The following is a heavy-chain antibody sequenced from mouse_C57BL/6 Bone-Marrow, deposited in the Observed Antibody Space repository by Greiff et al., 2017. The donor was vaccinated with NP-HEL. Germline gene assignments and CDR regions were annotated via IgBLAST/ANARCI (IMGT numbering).Heavy chain of an antibody. D-gene: IGHD1-1*01. CDR3: ARRKGLLLFAY. Sequence: QVQLQQSGPELVKPGASVKISCKASGYSFTSYYIHWVKQRPGQGLEWIGWIYPGSGNTKYNEKFKGKATLTADTSSSTAYMQLSSLTSEDSAVYDCARRKGLLLFAYWGQGTLVTVSA. V-gene: IGHV1-66*01. CDR1: GYSFTSYY. CDR2: IYPGSGNT. J-gene: IGHJ3*01.